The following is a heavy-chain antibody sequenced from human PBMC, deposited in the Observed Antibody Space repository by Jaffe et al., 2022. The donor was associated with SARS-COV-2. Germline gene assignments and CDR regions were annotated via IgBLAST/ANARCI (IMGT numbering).Heavy chain of an antibody. CDR2: IYYSGST. Sequence: QLQLQESGPGLVKPSETLSLTCTVSGGSISSSSYYWGWIRQPPGKGLEWIGSIYYSGSTYYNPSLKSRVTISVDTSKNQFSLKLSSVTAADTAVYYCAREGYSSSWYKAGAFDYWGQGTLVTVSS. CDR3: AREGYSSSWYKAGAFDY. CDR1: GGSISSSSYY. D-gene: IGHD6-13*01. J-gene: IGHJ4*02. V-gene: IGHV4-39*02.